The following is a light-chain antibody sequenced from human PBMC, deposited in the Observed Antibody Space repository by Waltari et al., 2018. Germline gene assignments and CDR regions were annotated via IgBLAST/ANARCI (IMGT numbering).Light chain of an antibody. CDR1: QTINKY. J-gene: IGKJ2*01. V-gene: IGKV1-39*01. Sequence: DIHMTQSPSSLSASVGDRVTITCRASQTINKYLNWYQQKPGKAPKVLISVVSYLHTGVPSRFSGSGSGTDFTLTISRVDPEDFAVYYCQEYGNSPPYNFGPGTRLEI. CDR3: QEYGNSPPYN. CDR2: VVS.